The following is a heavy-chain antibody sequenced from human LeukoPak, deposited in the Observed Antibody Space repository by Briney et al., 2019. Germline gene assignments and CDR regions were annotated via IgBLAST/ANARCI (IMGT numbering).Heavy chain of an antibody. CDR3: ARDRLHQNY. D-gene: IGHD4-11*01. V-gene: IGHV4-59*01. Sequence: SETLSLTCTVSGGSIGSYYWSWIRQPPGKGLEWIGYIYYSGSTNYNPSLKSRVTISVDTSKNQFSLKLSSVTTADTAVYYCARDRLHQNYWGQGTLVTVSS. J-gene: IGHJ4*02. CDR1: GGSIGSYY. CDR2: IYYSGST.